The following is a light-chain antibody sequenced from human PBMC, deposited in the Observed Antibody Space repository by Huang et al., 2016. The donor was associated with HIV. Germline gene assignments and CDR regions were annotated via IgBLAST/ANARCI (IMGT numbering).Light chain of an antibody. CDR3: MQGTHWPPYT. J-gene: IGKJ2*01. Sequence: DVVMTQSPLSLPATLGQPASISCRSSQSLVHSDGNTYLNWFQQRPGQSPRRLIYKVSNRDSGVPDRFSCSGSGSDFTLKISRVEAEDVGVYYCMQGTHWPPYTFGQGTKLEIK. CDR1: QSLVHSDGNTY. CDR2: KVS. V-gene: IGKV2-30*02.